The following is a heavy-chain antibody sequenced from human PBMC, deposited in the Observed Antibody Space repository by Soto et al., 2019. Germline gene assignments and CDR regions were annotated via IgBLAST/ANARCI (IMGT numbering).Heavy chain of an antibody. CDR1: GGSISSSNW. CDR3: ARDRVLNYYDSSGYYYYYYGMDV. Sequence: SETLSLTCAVSGGSISSSNWWSWVRQPPGKGLEWIGEIYHSGSTNYNPSLKSRVTISVDKSKNQFSLKLSSVTAADTAVYYCARDRVLNYYDSSGYYYYYYGMDVWGQGTTVTV. CDR2: IYHSGST. V-gene: IGHV4-4*02. D-gene: IGHD3-22*01. J-gene: IGHJ6*02.